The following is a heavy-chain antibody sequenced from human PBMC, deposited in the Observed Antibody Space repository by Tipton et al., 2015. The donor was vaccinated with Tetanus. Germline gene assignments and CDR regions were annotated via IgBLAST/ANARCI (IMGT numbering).Heavy chain of an antibody. CDR1: GGSFSDGAYY. Sequence: LRLSCIVSGGSFSDGAYYWSWIRQHPGKGLEWIGCIYYSGSTIYNPSLKSRVTVSVDTSKNQFSLRLDSVTAADTAVYYCARVAENFDYWGQGTLVTVSS. CDR2: IYYSGST. D-gene: IGHD5-24*01. V-gene: IGHV4-31*02. J-gene: IGHJ4*02. CDR3: ARVAENFDY.